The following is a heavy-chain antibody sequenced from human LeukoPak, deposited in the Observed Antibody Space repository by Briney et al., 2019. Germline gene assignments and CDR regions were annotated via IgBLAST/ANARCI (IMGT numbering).Heavy chain of an antibody. CDR2: IYYSGST. D-gene: IGHD1-26*01. J-gene: IGHJ4*02. CDR3: ARLMGSYDLDY. V-gene: IGHV4-39*01. CDR1: GGSTSSGSFY. Sequence: SETLSLTCTVSGGSTSSGSFYWGWIRQPPGKGLEWIGSIYYSGSTYYNPSLKSRVTISVDTSKNQFSLKLSSVTAADTAVYYCARLMGSYDLDYWGQGTLVTVSS.